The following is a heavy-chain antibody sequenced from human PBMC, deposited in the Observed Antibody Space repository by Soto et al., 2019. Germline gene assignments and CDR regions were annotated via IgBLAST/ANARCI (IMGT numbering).Heavy chain of an antibody. CDR2: IYHSGSS. J-gene: IGHJ4*02. V-gene: IGHV4-30-2*01. CDR1: GGSLSSGGYS. Sequence: QLQLQESGSGLVKPSQTLSLTCAVSGGSLSSGGYSWSWIRQPPGKGLEWIGYIYHSGSSYYNPSLKSRVTISVDRSKIQFSLKLSSVTAAYTAVYYCARAGGLGAAAGDYGGQGTLVTVSS. CDR3: ARAGGLGAAAGDY. D-gene: IGHD6-25*01.